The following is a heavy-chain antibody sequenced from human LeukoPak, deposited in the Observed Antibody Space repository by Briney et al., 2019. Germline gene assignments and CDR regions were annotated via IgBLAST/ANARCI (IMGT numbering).Heavy chain of an antibody. CDR3: AKGSVYGSFDY. Sequence: GGSLRLSCAASGFTFNNYGMSWVRQAPGKGLERVSSISGSGGSTYYAYSVKGRFTISRDNSKNTLNLQMNSLRVEDTAVYYFAKGSVYGSFDYWGQGTLVTVSS. D-gene: IGHD3-10*01. J-gene: IGHJ4*02. V-gene: IGHV3-23*01. CDR1: GFTFNNYG. CDR2: ISGSGGST.